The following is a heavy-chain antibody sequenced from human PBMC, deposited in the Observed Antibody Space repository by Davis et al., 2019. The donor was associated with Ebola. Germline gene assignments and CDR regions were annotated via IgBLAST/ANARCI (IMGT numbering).Heavy chain of an antibody. Sequence: GESLKISCKGSGYSFTSYWIGWVRQIPGKGLEWMGIIYPGDSDTRYSPSFQGQVTISADKSISTAYLQWSSLKASDTAMYYCARHLSYSSSWYYYGMDVWGQGTTVTVSS. CDR3: ARHLSYSSSWYYYGMDV. V-gene: IGHV5-51*01. D-gene: IGHD6-13*01. CDR2: IYPGDSDT. CDR1: GYSFTSYW. J-gene: IGHJ6*02.